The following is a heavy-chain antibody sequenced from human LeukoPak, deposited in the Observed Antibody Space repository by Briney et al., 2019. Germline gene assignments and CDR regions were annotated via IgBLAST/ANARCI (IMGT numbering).Heavy chain of an antibody. CDR3: AKDSPKTRSSWYSFDY. D-gene: IGHD6-13*01. V-gene: IGHV3-23*01. Sequence: GRSLRLSCAASGFTVSSYAMSWVRQAPGKGLEWVSAISGSGGSTYYADSVKGRFTVSRDNSKNTLYLQMNSLRAEDTAVYYCAKDSPKTRSSWYSFDYWGQGTLVTVSS. CDR1: GFTVSSYA. CDR2: ISGSGGST. J-gene: IGHJ4*02.